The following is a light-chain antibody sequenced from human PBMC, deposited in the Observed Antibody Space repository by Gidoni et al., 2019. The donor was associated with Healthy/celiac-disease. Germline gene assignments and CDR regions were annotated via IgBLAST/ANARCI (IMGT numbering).Light chain of an antibody. J-gene: IGKJ1*01. CDR2: AAS. Sequence: AIQMTQSPSSLSASVGDRVTITCRASHGIRNELGWYQQKPGKAPKLLIYAASSLQSGVPSRFSGSGSGTDFTLTISSLQPEDFATYYCLQDYNYPWTFGQGTKVEIK. CDR1: HGIRNE. V-gene: IGKV1-6*01. CDR3: LQDYNYPWT.